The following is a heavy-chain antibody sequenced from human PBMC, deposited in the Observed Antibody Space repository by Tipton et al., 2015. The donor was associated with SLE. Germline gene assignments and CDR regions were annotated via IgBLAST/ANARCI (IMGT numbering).Heavy chain of an antibody. D-gene: IGHD1-26*01. CDR3: AKGGGSYKDIDF. J-gene: IGHJ4*02. Sequence: SLRLSCAASGFTFSSYAMSWVRQAPGKGLEWVSTISGSVGSTYYADSVKGRFTISRDNSKNTLYMEMNRLRADDTAVYYCAKGGGSYKDIDFWGQGTLVTVSS. CDR1: GFTFSSYA. CDR2: ISGSVGST. V-gene: IGHV3-23*01.